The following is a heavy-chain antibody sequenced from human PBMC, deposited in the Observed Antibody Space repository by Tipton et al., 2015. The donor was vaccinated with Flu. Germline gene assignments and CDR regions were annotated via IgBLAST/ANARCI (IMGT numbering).Heavy chain of an antibody. CDR2: IYYSGTT. J-gene: IGHJ4*02. CDR1: GGSISSYY. D-gene: IGHD2-2*01. CDR3: ARDSAVVPRALDY. Sequence: TLSLTCTVSGGSISSYYWSWIRQPPGKGLEWIGYIYYSGTTEYSPSLKSRVTIPVDTSKTQFSLKLSSVTAADTAVYYCARDSAVVPRALDYWCQGTLVTVSS. V-gene: IGHV4-59*01.